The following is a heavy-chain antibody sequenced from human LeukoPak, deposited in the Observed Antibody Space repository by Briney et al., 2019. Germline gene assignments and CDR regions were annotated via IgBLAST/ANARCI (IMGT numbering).Heavy chain of an antibody. CDR3: AKDVRYDSSGIFDY. CDR2: ISGSGGST. J-gene: IGHJ4*02. Sequence: GGSLRLSCAASGFTLSGYAMSWVRQAPGKGLEWASSISGSGGSTPSTDSVKGRFTISRDNSKNTLYLQMNSLRAEDTAVYFCAKDVRYDSSGIFDYWGQGTLVTVSS. D-gene: IGHD3-22*01. CDR1: GFTLSGYA. V-gene: IGHV3-23*01.